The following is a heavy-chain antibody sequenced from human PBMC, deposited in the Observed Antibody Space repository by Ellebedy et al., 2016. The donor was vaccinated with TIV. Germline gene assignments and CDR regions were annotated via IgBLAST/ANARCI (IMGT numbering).Heavy chain of an antibody. CDR3: ARDRVGYQLLEYYYYYYGMDV. CDR2: INPNSGGT. Sequence: AASVKVSCKASGYTFTGYYMHWVRQAPGQGLEWMGWINPNSGGTNYAQKFQGRVTMTRDPSISTAYMELRSLRFDDTAVYYCARDRVGYQLLEYYYYYYGMDVWGQGTTVTVSS. J-gene: IGHJ6*02. D-gene: IGHD2-2*01. V-gene: IGHV1-2*02. CDR1: GYTFTGYY.